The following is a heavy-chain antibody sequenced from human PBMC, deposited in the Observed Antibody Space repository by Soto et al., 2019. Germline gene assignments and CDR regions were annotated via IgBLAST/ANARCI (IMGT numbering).Heavy chain of an antibody. CDR2: IKPDGSER. CDR3: ARGNWNYYYGFDV. Sequence: GGSLRLSCAASEFTFDKYYMTWVRQAPGKGPEWVANIKPDGSERYYVDSVKGRFTISRDNANNSLYLQMNSLRAEDTAVYFCARGNWNYYYGFDVWGQGTTVTVSS. D-gene: IGHD1-20*01. V-gene: IGHV3-7*01. CDR1: EFTFDKYY. J-gene: IGHJ6*02.